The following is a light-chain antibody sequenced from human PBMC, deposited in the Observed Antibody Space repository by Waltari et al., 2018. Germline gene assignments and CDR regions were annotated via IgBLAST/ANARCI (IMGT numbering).Light chain of an antibody. CDR1: QGVGTY. V-gene: IGKV3-11*01. CDR3: QQRRNWPLT. CDR2: DAS. Sequence: SCRASQGVGTYLAWYQQRPGQSPRLLIYDASYRATGIPARFSGSGSETDFTLTISSLQPEDFAVYYCQQRRNWPLTFGGGTRVQI. J-gene: IGKJ4*01.